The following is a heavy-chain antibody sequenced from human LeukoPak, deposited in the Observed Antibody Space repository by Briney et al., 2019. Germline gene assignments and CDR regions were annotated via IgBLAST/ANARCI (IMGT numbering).Heavy chain of an antibody. D-gene: IGHD3-9*01. V-gene: IGHV1-69*01. CDR2: IIPIFGTA. J-gene: IGHJ4*02. CDR3: AREASDILTGYYIDY. Sequence: SVKVSCKASGGTFSSYAISWVRQAPGQGLEWMGGIIPIFGTANYAQKFQGRVTVTADESTSTAYMELSSLRSEDTAVYYCAREASDILTGYYIDYWGQGTLVTVSS. CDR1: GGTFSSYA.